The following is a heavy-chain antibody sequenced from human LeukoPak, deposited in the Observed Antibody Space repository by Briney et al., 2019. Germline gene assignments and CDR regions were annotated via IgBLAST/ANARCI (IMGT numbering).Heavy chain of an antibody. CDR1: GFTFDDYA. J-gene: IGHJ6*04. Sequence: GGSLRLSCAASGFTFDDYAMHWVRQAPGKGLEWVSGISWNSGSIGYADSVKGRFTISRDNAKNSLYLQMNSLRAEDTALYYCAKDISRIPLYGLDVWGKGTTVTVSS. CDR2: ISWNSGSI. V-gene: IGHV3-9*01. CDR3: AKDISRIPLYGLDV. D-gene: IGHD2/OR15-2a*01.